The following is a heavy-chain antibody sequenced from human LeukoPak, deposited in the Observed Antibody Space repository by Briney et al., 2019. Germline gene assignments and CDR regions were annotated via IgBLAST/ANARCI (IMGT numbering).Heavy chain of an antibody. Sequence: PSETLSLTCAVYGGSFSGYHWTWIRQPPGKGLEWIGYIYYSGSTNYNPSLKSRVTISVDTSKNQFSLKLSSVTAADTAVYFCATIRVDYWYFDLWGRGTLVTVSS. V-gene: IGHV4-59*01. J-gene: IGHJ2*01. CDR1: GGSFSGYH. CDR2: IYYSGST. D-gene: IGHD3-3*02. CDR3: ATIRVDYWYFDL.